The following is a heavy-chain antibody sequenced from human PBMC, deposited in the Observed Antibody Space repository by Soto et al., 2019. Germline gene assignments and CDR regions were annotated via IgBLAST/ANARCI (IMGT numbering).Heavy chain of an antibody. CDR1: GGSISSYY. Sequence: PSETLSLTCTVSGGSISSYYWSWIRQPPGKGLEWIGYIYYSGSTNYNPSLKSRVTISVDTSKNQFSLKLSSVTAADTAVYYCARLRRSGYADYYGMDVWGQGTTVTVSS. J-gene: IGHJ6*02. CDR3: ARLRRSGYADYYGMDV. D-gene: IGHD2-8*01. CDR2: IYYSGST. V-gene: IGHV4-59*01.